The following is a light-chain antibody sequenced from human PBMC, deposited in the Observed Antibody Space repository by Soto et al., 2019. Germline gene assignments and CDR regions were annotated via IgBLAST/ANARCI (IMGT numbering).Light chain of an antibody. CDR1: QSVRSN. CDR3: QQHPTRPQWK. V-gene: IGKV3-15*01. CDR2: DTS. Sequence: QCRASVSMSAGDGATHSRRATQSVRSNVAWYYHKPGQAPRLLIYDTSTRATGIRDRFSGSASGTDFTLTISSLSSPAFAVYHCQQHPTRPQWKFPEGTKVDIK. J-gene: IGKJ1*01.